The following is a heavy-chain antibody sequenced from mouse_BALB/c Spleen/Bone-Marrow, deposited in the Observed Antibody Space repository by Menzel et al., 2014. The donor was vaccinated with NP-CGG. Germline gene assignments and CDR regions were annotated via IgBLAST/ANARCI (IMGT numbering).Heavy chain of an antibody. CDR1: GYTFTNSW. CDR3: ARGRTRGVSDY. J-gene: IGHJ2*02. CDR2: IDPSDSYT. V-gene: IGHV1-69*02. Sequence: QVQLQQPGAELVKPGASVKVSCTASGYTFTNSWMHWVKQRPGQGLEWIGEIDPSDSYTNYNQDFKGKATLTVDKSSSTAYMQLSSLTSEDSAVYYFARGRTRGVSDYWGQGTSLTVSS. D-gene: IGHD3-3*01.